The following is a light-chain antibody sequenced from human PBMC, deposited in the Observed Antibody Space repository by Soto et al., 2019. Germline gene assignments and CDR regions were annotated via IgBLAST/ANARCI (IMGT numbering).Light chain of an antibody. CDR3: QQYNNWPPLT. V-gene: IGKV3-11*01. Sequence: EIALTQSPATLSLSPGERATLSCRANRTVFNFLIWYQQKPGQAPRLLIYDASNRATDIPARFSGTGSGTDFRLTISSLEPEDFALYYCQQYNNWPPLTFGGGTKVEIK. J-gene: IGKJ4*01. CDR2: DAS. CDR1: RTVFNF.